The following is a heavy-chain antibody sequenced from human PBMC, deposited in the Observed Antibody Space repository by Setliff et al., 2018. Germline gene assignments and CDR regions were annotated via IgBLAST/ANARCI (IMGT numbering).Heavy chain of an antibody. CDR2: INAGNGNT. Sequence: VASVKVSCKASGYISTYYAIHWVRQAPGQRLEWMGWINAGNGNTKYSQKFQGRVTITADESTSTAYMELSSLRSEDTAVYYCARVSRTIVAARGFNYWGQGTLVTVSS. V-gene: IGHV1-3*01. D-gene: IGHD1-26*01. CDR3: ARVSRTIVAARGFNY. CDR1: GYISTYYA. J-gene: IGHJ4*02.